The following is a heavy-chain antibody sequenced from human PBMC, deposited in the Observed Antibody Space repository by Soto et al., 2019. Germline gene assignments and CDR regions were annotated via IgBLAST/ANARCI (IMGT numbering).Heavy chain of an antibody. CDR3: ARDQTVAGPTICDY. V-gene: IGHV3-74*03. D-gene: IGHD6-19*01. Sequence: GGSLRLSCAASGFTFSGYWMHWVRQVPGKGLVWVSRISSDGSIITYADAVKGRFTISRDNAKNTLYLQMNSLRAEDTAVYYCARDQTVAGPTICDYWGHGTLVTVSS. CDR1: GFTFSGYW. CDR2: ISSDGSII. J-gene: IGHJ4*01.